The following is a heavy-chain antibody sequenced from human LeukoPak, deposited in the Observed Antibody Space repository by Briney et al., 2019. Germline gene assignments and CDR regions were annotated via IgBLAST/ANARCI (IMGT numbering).Heavy chain of an antibody. D-gene: IGHD3-22*01. J-gene: IGHJ4*02. V-gene: IGHV3-23*01. CDR2: ISGSGDST. Sequence: LPGGSLRLSCAASGFTFSSYVMSWVRQAPGKGLEWVSAISGSGDSTYYADSVKGRFTISRDNAENTLYLQMNSLRVEDTAVYYCVRSAFHAGSGNYYDYWGQGTLVTVSS. CDR1: GFTFSSYV. CDR3: VRSAFHAGSGNYYDY.